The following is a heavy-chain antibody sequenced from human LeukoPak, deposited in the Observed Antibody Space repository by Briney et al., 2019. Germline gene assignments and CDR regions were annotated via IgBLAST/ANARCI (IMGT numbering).Heavy chain of an antibody. CDR3: ARGFRGAAREEYYYYYMDV. CDR1: GYTFTGYY. D-gene: IGHD6-6*01. V-gene: IGHV1-2*02. Sequence: GPVKVSCKASGYTFTGYYMHWVRQAPGQGLEWMGWINPNSGGTNYAQKFQDRVTMTRDTSISTAYMELSRLRSDDTAVYYCARGFRGAAREEYYYYYMDVWGKGTTVTVSS. J-gene: IGHJ6*03. CDR2: INPNSGGT.